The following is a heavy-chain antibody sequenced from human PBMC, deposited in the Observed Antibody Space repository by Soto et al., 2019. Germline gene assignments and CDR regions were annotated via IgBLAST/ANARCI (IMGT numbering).Heavy chain of an antibody. V-gene: IGHV1-8*02. CDR2: MNPNSGNT. J-gene: IGHJ4*01. CDR3: ARGQYFSDSSGYDDY. Sequence: ASVKVSCKASGYTFTTYDINWVRQAAGQGLVWMGWMNPNSGNTGYAQKFQDRVTMTRDTSISTAYMELSDLRSEDTAVYYCARGQYFSDSSGYDDYWGHGTQVTVSS. D-gene: IGHD3-22*01. CDR1: GYTFTTYD.